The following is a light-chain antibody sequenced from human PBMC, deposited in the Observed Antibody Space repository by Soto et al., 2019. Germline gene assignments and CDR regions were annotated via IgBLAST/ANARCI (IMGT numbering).Light chain of an antibody. V-gene: IGKV3-20*01. CDR2: GAS. J-gene: IGKJ1*01. Sequence: EIVLTQSPGTLSLSPGESATLSCRASQSVSSSYLAWYQQNPGQAPRLLIYGASSRATGIPDRFSGSGSGTDFTLTISRLEPEEFAVYYCQQYGSSPWTVGQGTKVDIK. CDR3: QQYGSSPWT. CDR1: QSVSSSY.